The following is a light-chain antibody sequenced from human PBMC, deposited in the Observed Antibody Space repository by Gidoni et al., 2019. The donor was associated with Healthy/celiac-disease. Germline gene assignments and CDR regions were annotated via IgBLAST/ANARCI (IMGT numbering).Light chain of an antibody. CDR2: DAA. Sequence: ELVLTQSPATLSLSPGESATLSCRASQSVISYLAWYQQKPGQAPRLLIYDAANRATGSPARFSGRGSGTDFTITISSLEPEDFAGYYCQQRSTLTFGGXTKVEIK. J-gene: IGKJ4*01. V-gene: IGKV3-11*01. CDR1: QSVISY. CDR3: QQRSTLT.